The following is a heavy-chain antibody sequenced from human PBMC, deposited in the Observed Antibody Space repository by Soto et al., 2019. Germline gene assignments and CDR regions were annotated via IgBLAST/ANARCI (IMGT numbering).Heavy chain of an antibody. CDR1: GYNFANYW. D-gene: IGHD3-9*01. CDR2: IYPGDSDT. Sequence: GESLKISCQGSGYNFANYWIGWVRQMPGKGLEWMGIIYPGDSDTRNSPSFQGQVTISADKSTSTAYLQWSSLKASDTAMYYCARQYGTYYDILTGSRWFDPWGQGTLVTVSS. V-gene: IGHV5-51*01. CDR3: ARQYGTYYDILTGSRWFDP. J-gene: IGHJ5*02.